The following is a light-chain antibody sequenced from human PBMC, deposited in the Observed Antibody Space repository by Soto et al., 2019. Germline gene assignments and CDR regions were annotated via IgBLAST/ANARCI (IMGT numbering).Light chain of an antibody. CDR2: EAF. J-gene: IGKJ1*01. CDR3: QHYNTWT. V-gene: IGKV1-5*01. Sequence: DLQMTQSPCMVYASVGGRITITCRASQTFNSWVTWYQQKPGKAPKLLIYEAFTLQSGVSSRFSGNGSGTEFSLTISSLQADDFGSYYRQHYNTWTFGPGTKVDIK. CDR1: QTFNSW.